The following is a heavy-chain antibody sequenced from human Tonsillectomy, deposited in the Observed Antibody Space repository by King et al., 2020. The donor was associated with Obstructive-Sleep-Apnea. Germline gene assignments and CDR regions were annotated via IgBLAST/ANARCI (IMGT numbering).Heavy chain of an antibody. CDR3: AKESAVPAALDY. V-gene: IGHV3-9*01. D-gene: IGHD2-2*01. Sequence: QLVQSGGGLVQSGRSLRLSCAASGFIFDDYVMHWVRQAPGKGLAWVSGISWNSGSIDDADSVKGRFTISRDNAENSLYLQMNSLRAEDTAFYYCAKESAVPAALDYWGQGILVIVSS. CDR1: GFIFDDYV. J-gene: IGHJ4*02. CDR2: ISWNSGSI.